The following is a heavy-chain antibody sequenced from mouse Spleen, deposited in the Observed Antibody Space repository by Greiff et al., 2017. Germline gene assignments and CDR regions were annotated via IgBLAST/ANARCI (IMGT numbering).Heavy chain of an antibody. CDR1: GYTFTSYW. V-gene: IGHV1-69*02. Sequence: QVQLQQPGAELVKPGASVKLSCKASGYTFTSYWMHWVKQRPGQGLEWIGEIDPSDSYTNYNQKFKGKATLTVDKSSSTAYMQLSSLTSEDSAVYYCARKDVYGNYDAMDYWGQGTSVTVSS. CDR2: IDPSDSYT. D-gene: IGHD2-10*02. J-gene: IGHJ4*01. CDR3: ARKDVYGNYDAMDY.